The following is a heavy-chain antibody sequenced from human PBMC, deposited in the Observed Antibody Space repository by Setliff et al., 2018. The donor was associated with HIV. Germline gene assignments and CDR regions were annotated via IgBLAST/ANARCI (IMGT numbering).Heavy chain of an antibody. D-gene: IGHD3-10*01. Sequence: PSETLSLTCTVSGGPISSYYWSWIRQPPGKGLEWIGSIYYSGSTYYNPSLKSRVTISVDTSKNQFSLKLSSVTAADTAVYYCARHGLLWFGAGYNWFDPWGQGTLVTAPQ. CDR2: IYYSGST. V-gene: IGHV4-59*05. CDR3: ARHGLLWFGAGYNWFDP. J-gene: IGHJ5*02. CDR1: GGPISSYY.